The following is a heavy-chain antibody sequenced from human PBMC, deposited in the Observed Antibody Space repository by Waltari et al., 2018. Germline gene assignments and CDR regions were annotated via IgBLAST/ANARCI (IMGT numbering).Heavy chain of an antibody. D-gene: IGHD3-22*01. J-gene: IGHJ3*01. CDR2: ISLSGGSI. CDR3: AKANYYDGSGYYYKSAFDH. V-gene: IGHV3-9*01. Sequence: EVQLVESGGGLVQPGRSLRLSCAASGSTFGDYAITWVRQPPGKGLGWVSGISLSGGSIGYADSVKGRFTISRDNAKNSLSLQMNSLTAEDTALYYCAKANYYDGSGYYYKSAFDHWGQGTTVTVSS. CDR1: GSTFGDYA.